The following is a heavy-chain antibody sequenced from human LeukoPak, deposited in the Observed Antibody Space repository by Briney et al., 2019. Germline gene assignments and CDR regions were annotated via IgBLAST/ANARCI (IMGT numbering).Heavy chain of an antibody. V-gene: IGHV4-39*01. Sequence: SETLSLTCDVSGGSITGNTYYWGWIRQPPGKGLEWIGTIYYSGSTYYRPSLKSRVTISMDRSKSQISLKMASVTAADTAIFYCARRRYDSSTYNFDSWGPGTLVTVSS. J-gene: IGHJ4*02. CDR3: ARRRYDSSTYNFDS. CDR1: GGSITGNTYY. D-gene: IGHD3-22*01. CDR2: IYYSGST.